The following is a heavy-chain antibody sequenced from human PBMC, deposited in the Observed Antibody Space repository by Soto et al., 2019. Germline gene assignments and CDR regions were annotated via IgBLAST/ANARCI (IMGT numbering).Heavy chain of an antibody. CDR2: IDLSDSYN. Sequence: GWSPKISCKGSVYSLTTYWINWVRQMPGKGLEWMGRIDLSDSYNNYSPSFQGHVTISADKSISTAYLQWSSLKASDTAMYYCARHVPPDPFDPWGQGTLVTVSS. V-gene: IGHV5-10-1*01. CDR3: ARHVPPDPFDP. CDR1: VYSLTTYW. J-gene: IGHJ5*02.